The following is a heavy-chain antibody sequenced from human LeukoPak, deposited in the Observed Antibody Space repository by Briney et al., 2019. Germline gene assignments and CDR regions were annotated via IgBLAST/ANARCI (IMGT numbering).Heavy chain of an antibody. CDR3: ARGDFCSSTNCYLRPMDV. CDR2: IYYSGST. J-gene: IGHJ6*03. CDR1: GGSISSGSYY. V-gene: IGHV4-61*01. Sequence: PSQTLSLTCTVSGGSISSGSYYWNWIRQPPGKGLEWIGYIYYSGSTTYNPSLKSRVTMSVDTAKNQFSLKLRSVTAADTAVYYCARGDFCSSTNCYLRPMDVWGKGTTVTVSS. D-gene: IGHD2-2*01.